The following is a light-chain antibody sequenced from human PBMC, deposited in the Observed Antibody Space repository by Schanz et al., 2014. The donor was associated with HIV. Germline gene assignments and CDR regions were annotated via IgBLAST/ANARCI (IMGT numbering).Light chain of an antibody. J-gene: IGKJ2*01. CDR2: TAS. CDR3: QRYNSYSHT. Sequence: DIQMTQSPSTLSAFVGDRVTITCRASQYISSWLAWYQQKPGKAPELLIYTASTLESGVPPRFSGSGSGTEFTLTISGLQPDDFATYYCQRYNSYSHTFGQGTKLDIK. CDR1: QYISSW. V-gene: IGKV1-5*03.